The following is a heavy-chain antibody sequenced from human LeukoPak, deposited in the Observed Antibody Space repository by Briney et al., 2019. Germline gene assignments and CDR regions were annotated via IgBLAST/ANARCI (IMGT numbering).Heavy chain of an antibody. Sequence: GGSLRLSCAASGFTFSGYGMHWVRQAPGKGLEWVAVISYDGSNKYYADSVKGRFTISRDNSKNTLYLQMNSLRAEDTAVYYCARDGYKSLDCWGQGTLVTVSS. D-gene: IGHD5-24*01. J-gene: IGHJ4*02. CDR3: ARDGYKSLDC. V-gene: IGHV3-30*03. CDR1: GFTFSGYG. CDR2: ISYDGSNK.